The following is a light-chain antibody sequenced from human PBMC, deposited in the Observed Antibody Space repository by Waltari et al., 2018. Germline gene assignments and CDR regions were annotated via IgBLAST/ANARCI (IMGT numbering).Light chain of an antibody. CDR1: QSISSW. J-gene: IGKJ2*01. V-gene: IGKV1-5*03. CDR3: QQYNSYSV. Sequence: DIQMTQSPSTLSASVGDRVPITCRASQSISSWLAWYQQKPGKAPKLLIYKASSLESGIPSRFSGSGSGTEFTLTISSLQPDDFATYYCQQYNSYSVFGQGTKLEIK. CDR2: KAS.